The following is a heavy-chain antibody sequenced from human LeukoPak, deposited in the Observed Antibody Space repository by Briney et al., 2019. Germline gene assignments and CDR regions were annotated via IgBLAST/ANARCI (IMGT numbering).Heavy chain of an antibody. CDR1: GGSMSSYY. J-gene: IGHJ6*02. Sequence: SETPSLTCTVSGGSMSSYYWSWIRQPPGKGLEWIGSIHYSGTINYNPSLKGRVTISVDTSNNQFSLKLTSVTAADTAVFYCASRTGRNYYGMDVWGQGTTVTVSS. V-gene: IGHV4-59*08. CDR2: IHYSGTI. CDR3: ASRTGRNYYGMDV. D-gene: IGHD1-1*01.